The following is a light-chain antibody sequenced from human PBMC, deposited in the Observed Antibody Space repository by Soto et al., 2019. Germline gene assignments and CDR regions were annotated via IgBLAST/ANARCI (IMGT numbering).Light chain of an antibody. J-gene: IGKJ1*01. V-gene: IGKV1-5*01. CDR3: QQYNSYRT. CDR1: QSVSRW. CDR2: DAS. Sequence: DIQMTQSASTLSASVGDGVNMXCRASQSVSRWLDWYQQTKGQAPKRLIYDASILESGVTSTFSGSGYGKEFNITISSLQPDDFATYECQQYNSYRTFGQGTKVDIK.